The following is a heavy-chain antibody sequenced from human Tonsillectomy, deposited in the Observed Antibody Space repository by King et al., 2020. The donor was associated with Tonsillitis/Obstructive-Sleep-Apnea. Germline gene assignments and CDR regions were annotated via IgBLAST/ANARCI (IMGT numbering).Heavy chain of an antibody. D-gene: IGHD2-21*01. J-gene: IGHJ3*02. CDR3: AGGPVAYCGGDCSLDAFDI. CDR2: IIPIFGTA. Sequence: VQLVQSGAEVKKPGSSVKVSCKASGGTFSSYAISWVRQAPGQGLEWVGGIIPIFGTANYAQKFQGRVTITADESTSTAYMELSSLRSEDTAVYYCAGGPVAYCGGDCSLDAFDIWGQGTMVTVSS. V-gene: IGHV1-69*12. CDR1: GGTFSSYA.